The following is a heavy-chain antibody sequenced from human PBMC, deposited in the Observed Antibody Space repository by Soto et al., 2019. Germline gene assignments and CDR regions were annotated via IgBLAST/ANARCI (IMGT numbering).Heavy chain of an antibody. CDR2: IYDSVST. V-gene: IGHV4-59*01. Sequence: ETLSLTCTVSGDSINNYYWTWIRQPPGKGLEWIGYIYDSVSTSYNPSLKSRLTISVDTSKNQFSLKLKSVTAADTAVYYCARGTKYYYQGMDVWGQGTTVTVSS. J-gene: IGHJ6*02. CDR1: GDSINNYY. CDR3: ARGTKYYYQGMDV.